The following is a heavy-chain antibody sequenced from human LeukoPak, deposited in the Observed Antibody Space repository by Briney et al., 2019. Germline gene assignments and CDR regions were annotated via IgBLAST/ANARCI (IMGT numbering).Heavy chain of an antibody. Sequence: ASVKVSCKASGGTFSSYAISWVRQAPGQGLEWMGRIIPILGIANYAQKFQGRVTITADKSTSTAHMELSSLRSEDTAVYYCAGDSPAIFGEPNDYWGQGTLVTVSS. CDR3: AGDSPAIFGEPNDY. CDR2: IIPILGIA. J-gene: IGHJ4*02. D-gene: IGHD3-3*01. CDR1: GGTFSSYA. V-gene: IGHV1-69*04.